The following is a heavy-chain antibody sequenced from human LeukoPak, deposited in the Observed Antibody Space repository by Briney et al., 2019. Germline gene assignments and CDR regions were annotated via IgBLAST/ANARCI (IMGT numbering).Heavy chain of an antibody. D-gene: IGHD1-26*01. V-gene: IGHV4-39*07. Sequence: SETLSLTCTVSGGSISSSSYYWGWLRQPPGKGLEGLGSIYYSGSTYYNPSLKSRVTISVDTSKNQFSLKLSSVTAADTAVYYCAREGSGSYYTGFDYWGQGTLVTVSS. J-gene: IGHJ4*02. CDR3: AREGSGSYYTGFDY. CDR2: IYYSGST. CDR1: GGSISSSSYY.